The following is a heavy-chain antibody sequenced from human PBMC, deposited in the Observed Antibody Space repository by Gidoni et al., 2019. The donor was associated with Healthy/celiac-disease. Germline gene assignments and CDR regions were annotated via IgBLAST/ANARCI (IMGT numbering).Heavy chain of an antibody. CDR3: AKDRIAVAGTLDY. Sequence: QVQLVESVGGVVQPGRSLRLYWAASGFTFSSYGMHWVRQAPGKGLEWVAVISYDGSNKYYADSVKCRFTISRDNSKNTLYLQMNSLRAEDTAVYYCAKDRIAVAGTLDYWGQGTLVTVSS. V-gene: IGHV3-30*18. CDR2: ISYDGSNK. CDR1: GFTFSSYG. D-gene: IGHD6-19*01. J-gene: IGHJ4*02.